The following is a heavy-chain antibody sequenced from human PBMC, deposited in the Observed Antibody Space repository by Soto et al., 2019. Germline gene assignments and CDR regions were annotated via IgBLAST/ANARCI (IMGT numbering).Heavy chain of an antibody. Sequence: SQTHALTCAISGDSVSRPRATWHWIMQSPSRGLEWLGRTDYRSKWHSEYAVSVKSRMAVNPETSKNQFSLQLTSVNPEDPAVYFCSSMDVWGQGTKVTVSS. V-gene: IGHV6-1*01. CDR2: TDYRSKWHS. CDR1: GDSVSRPRAT. CDR3: SSMDV. J-gene: IGHJ6*02.